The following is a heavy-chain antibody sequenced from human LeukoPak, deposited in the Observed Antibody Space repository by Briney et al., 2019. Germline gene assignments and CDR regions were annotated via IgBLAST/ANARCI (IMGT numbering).Heavy chain of an antibody. J-gene: IGHJ6*02. CDR1: GGSISSYY. V-gene: IGHV4-4*07. CDR2: IYTSGST. CDR3: ARGGDYVSSYYYYGMDV. Sequence: PSETLSLTCTVSGGSISSYYWSWIRQPAGKGLEWIGRIYTSGSTNYNPSLKSRVTMSVDTSKNQFSLKLSSVTAADTAVYYCARGGDYVSSYYYYGMDVWGQGTTVTVSS. D-gene: IGHD4-17*01.